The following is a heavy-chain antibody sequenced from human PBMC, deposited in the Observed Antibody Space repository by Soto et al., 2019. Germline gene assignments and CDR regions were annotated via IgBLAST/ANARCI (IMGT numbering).Heavy chain of an antibody. V-gene: IGHV3-11*01. CDR1: GFTFSDYY. J-gene: IGHJ6*03. Sequence: QVQLVESGGGLVKPGGSLRLSCAASGFTFSDYYMSWIRQAPGKGLEWVSYISSSGSTIYYADSVEGRFTISRDNTKNSLYLQMNSLRAEDTAVYYCARDFGANWNDYYYYYMDVWGKGTTVTVSS. CDR3: ARDFGANWNDYYYYYMDV. D-gene: IGHD1-20*01. CDR2: ISSSGSTI.